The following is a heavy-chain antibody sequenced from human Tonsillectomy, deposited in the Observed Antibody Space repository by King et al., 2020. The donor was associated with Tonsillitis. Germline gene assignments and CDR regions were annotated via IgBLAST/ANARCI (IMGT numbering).Heavy chain of an antibody. CDR2: ISGSGGST. Sequence: VQLVESGGGLVQPGGSLRLSCAASGFTFSSYAMSWVRQAPGKGLEWVSAISGSGGSTYYADSVKGRFTISRDNSKNTLYLQMNSLRAEDTAVYYCAKGSTYYDILTGYNPFDYWGQGTLVTVSS. D-gene: IGHD3-9*01. CDR1: GFTFSSYA. CDR3: AKGSTYYDILTGYNPFDY. J-gene: IGHJ4*02. V-gene: IGHV3-23*04.